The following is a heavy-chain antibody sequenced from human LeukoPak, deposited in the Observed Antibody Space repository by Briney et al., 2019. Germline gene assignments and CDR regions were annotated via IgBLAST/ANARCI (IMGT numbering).Heavy chain of an antibody. D-gene: IGHD4-17*01. CDR1: GGSISSYY. Sequence: SETLSLTCTVSGGSISSYYWSWIRQPAGKGLEWIGYIYYSGSTNYNPSLKSRVTISVDTSKNQFSLKLSSVTAADTAVYYCARRSPVTVTTTTAAFDIWGQGTMVTVSS. V-gene: IGHV4-59*08. J-gene: IGHJ3*02. CDR2: IYYSGST. CDR3: ARRSPVTVTTTTAAFDI.